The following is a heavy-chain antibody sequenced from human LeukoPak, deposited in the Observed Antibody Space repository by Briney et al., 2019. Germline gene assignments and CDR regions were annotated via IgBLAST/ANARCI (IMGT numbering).Heavy chain of an antibody. Sequence: SETLSLTCTVSGGSISSSSYYWSWIRQPPGKGLEWIGYIYYSGSTNYNPSLKSRVTISVDTSKNQFSLRLSSVTAADTAVYYCARAYDSSGYYFDYWGQGTLVTVSS. CDR3: ARAYDSSGYYFDY. V-gene: IGHV4-61*01. CDR2: IYYSGST. D-gene: IGHD3-22*01. CDR1: GGSISSSSYY. J-gene: IGHJ4*02.